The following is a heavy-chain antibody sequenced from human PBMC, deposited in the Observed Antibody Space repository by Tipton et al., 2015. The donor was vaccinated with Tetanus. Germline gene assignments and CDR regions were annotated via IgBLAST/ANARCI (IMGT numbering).Heavy chain of an antibody. Sequence: TLSLTCTVSGGSISSYHWSWTRQPAGKGLEWIGRIYTSGSTNYNPSLKSRVTISVDTSKNQFSLKLSSVTAADTAVYYCARSYSSSWYYYGMDVWGQGTTVTVSS. D-gene: IGHD6-13*01. V-gene: IGHV4-4*07. J-gene: IGHJ6*02. CDR1: GGSISSYH. CDR2: IYTSGST. CDR3: ARSYSSSWYYYGMDV.